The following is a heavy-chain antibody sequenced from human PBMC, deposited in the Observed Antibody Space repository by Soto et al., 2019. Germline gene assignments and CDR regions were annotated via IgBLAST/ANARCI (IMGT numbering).Heavy chain of an antibody. Sequence: SETLSLTCTVSGGSINTFYWIWVRQPAGKGLEWIGRIFSSGSTSFNPSLESRVAMSVDTSKNHFSLNLSAVTAADMAVYYCAREGSYSAYNFAHGIQLWSFDFWGQGALVTVSS. CDR2: IFSSGST. J-gene: IGHJ4*02. CDR1: GGSINTFY. CDR3: AREGSYSAYNFAHGIQLWSFDF. V-gene: IGHV4-4*07. D-gene: IGHD5-12*01.